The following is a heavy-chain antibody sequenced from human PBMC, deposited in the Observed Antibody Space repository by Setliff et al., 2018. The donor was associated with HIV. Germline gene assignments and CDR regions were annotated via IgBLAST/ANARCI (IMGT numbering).Heavy chain of an antibody. V-gene: IGHV4-38-2*01. CDR3: ARHLLRGYIYIVFDY. Sequence: SETLSLTCAVSASSISSDYCWGWIRQPPGKGLEWTGSTHHSGSTYYNPSLNSRVTISVDTSKNHFSLKLRSVTAADTAVYYCARHLLRGYIYIVFDYWGQGTLVTVSS. CDR2: THHSGST. D-gene: IGHD5-18*01. CDR1: ASSISSDYC. J-gene: IGHJ4*02.